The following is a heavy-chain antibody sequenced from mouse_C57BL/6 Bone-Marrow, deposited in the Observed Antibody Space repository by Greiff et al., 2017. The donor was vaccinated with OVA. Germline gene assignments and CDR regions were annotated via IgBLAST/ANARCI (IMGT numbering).Heavy chain of an antibody. D-gene: IGHD1-1*01. CDR2: IHPNSGST. Sequence: QVQLQQPGAELVKPGASVKLSCKASGYTFTSYWMHWVKQRPGQGLEWIGVIHPNSGSTNYNEKFKSKATLTVDKSSSTAYMQLSILTSEDSAVXYCARSPDYYGMDYWGQGTTVTVSS. J-gene: IGHJ2*01. V-gene: IGHV1-64*01. CDR1: GYTFTSYW. CDR3: ARSPDYYGMDY.